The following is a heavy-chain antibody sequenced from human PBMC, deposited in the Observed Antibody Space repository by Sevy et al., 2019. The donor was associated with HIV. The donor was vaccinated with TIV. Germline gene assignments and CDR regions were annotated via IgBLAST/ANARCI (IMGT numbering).Heavy chain of an antibody. Sequence: GGSLRLSCAASGFILSRHWMSWVRQTPGKGLEWVANIKEDGSEKYYVDSVEGRFTISKDNAKNSLYLQMNSLRVEDTAVYYCARESIAAGVEAFDVWGQGTMVTVSS. CDR2: IKEDGSEK. J-gene: IGHJ3*01. V-gene: IGHV3-7*03. CDR1: GFILSRHW. D-gene: IGHD6-25*01. CDR3: ARESIAAGVEAFDV.